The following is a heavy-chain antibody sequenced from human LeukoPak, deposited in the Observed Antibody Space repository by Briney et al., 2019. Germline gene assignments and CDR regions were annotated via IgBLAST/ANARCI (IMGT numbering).Heavy chain of an antibody. CDR2: IIPIVGTA. Sequence: ASVKVSCKASGGTFSSYAISWVRQAPGQGLEWMGGIIPIVGTANYAQKFQGRVTITTDESTSTAYMELSSLRSEDTAVYYCARGAVSSSEYYYMDVWGKGTTVTVSS. D-gene: IGHD6-6*01. V-gene: IGHV1-69*05. CDR1: GGTFSSYA. J-gene: IGHJ6*03. CDR3: ARGAVSSSEYYYMDV.